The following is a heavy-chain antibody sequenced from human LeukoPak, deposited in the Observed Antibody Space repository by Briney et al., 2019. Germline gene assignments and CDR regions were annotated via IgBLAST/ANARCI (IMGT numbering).Heavy chain of an antibody. Sequence: SVKVSCKASGGTFSSYAISWVRQAPGQGLEWMGRIIPIFGTANYAQKFQGRVTITTDESTSTAYMELSSLRSEDTAVYYCAREVTIFGVVQRFDYWGQGTLVTVSS. V-gene: IGHV1-69*05. CDR2: IIPIFGTA. J-gene: IGHJ4*02. D-gene: IGHD3-3*01. CDR3: AREVTIFGVVQRFDY. CDR1: GGTFSSYA.